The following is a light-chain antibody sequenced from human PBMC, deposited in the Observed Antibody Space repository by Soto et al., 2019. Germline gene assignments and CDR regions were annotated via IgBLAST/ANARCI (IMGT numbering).Light chain of an antibody. J-gene: IGLJ1*01. CDR3: CSYADSYTYV. CDR1: SSDVGGYNY. V-gene: IGLV2-11*01. CDR2: DVN. Sequence: QSALTQPRSVSGSRGQSVTISCTGTSSDVGGYNYVSWYQQHPGKAPKLMIYDVNKRPSGVPDRFSGSKSGNTASLTISGLQAEDEADYYCCSYADSYTYVFGIGTKLTVL.